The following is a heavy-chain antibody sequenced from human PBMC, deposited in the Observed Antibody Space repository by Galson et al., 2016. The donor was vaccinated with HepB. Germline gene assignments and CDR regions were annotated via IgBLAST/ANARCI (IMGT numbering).Heavy chain of an antibody. CDR2: IYPGDSDT. CDR1: GYSFSNYW. V-gene: IGHV5-51*01. J-gene: IGHJ5*02. D-gene: IGHD1-1*01. CDR3: ARLGLTRTTPLSS. Sequence: QSGAEVKKPGESLKISCRGSGYSFSNYWIAWVRQMPGKGLEWMGIIYPGDSDTRYSPSFQGHVTISADKSISSAYLQWSSLKDSDTAMYYCARLGLTRTTPLSSWGQGTLVTVSS.